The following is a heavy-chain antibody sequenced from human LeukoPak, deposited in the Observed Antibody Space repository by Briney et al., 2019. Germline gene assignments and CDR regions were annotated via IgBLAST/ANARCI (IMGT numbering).Heavy chain of an antibody. CDR2: IWFDGSNK. V-gene: IGHV3-33*03. D-gene: IGHD1-26*01. Sequence: PGRSLRLSCAASGFTFSRFGMHWVRQAPGKGLEWVAAIWFDGSNKYYRDSVKGRFTISRDSSRNTLYLQMSSLRAEDTAVYYCAKERDNLGSYDYWGQGTLVTVSS. CDR1: GFTFSRFG. J-gene: IGHJ4*02. CDR3: AKERDNLGSYDY.